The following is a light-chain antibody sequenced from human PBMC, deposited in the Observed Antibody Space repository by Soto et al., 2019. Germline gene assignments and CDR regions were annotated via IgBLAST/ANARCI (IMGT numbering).Light chain of an antibody. CDR2: AAS. CDR1: QGISSY. J-gene: IGKJ1*01. Sequence: AIRMTQSPSSLSASTGDRVTITCRASQGISSYLAWYQQKPGKAPKLLIYAASTLQSGVPSRFSGSGSGTDFTLTISCLQSEDFAVYYCQKYGSFTWTCGQGTKGDIK. CDR3: QKYGSFTWT. V-gene: IGKV1-8*01.